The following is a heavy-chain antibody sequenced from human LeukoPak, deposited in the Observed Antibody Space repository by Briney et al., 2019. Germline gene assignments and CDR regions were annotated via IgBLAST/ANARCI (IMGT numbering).Heavy chain of an antibody. CDR2: INNSGST. D-gene: IGHD5-18*01. Sequence: SGTLSLTCAVSGASFSDSYWSWIRQAPEKGLEWIGEINNSGSTSYTPSLNSRVIMSVDRSKNQFSLRLTSVTAADTAVYYCARGRYGPRLGNWGQGTLVTVSS. CDR3: ARGRYGPRLGN. CDR1: GASFSDSY. V-gene: IGHV4-34*01. J-gene: IGHJ4*02.